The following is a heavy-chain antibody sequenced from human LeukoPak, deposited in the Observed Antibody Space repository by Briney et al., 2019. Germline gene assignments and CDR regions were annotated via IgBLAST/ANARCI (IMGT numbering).Heavy chain of an antibody. CDR1: GFTFSSYE. Sequence: GGSLRLSCAASGFTFSSYEMDWVRQAPGKGLEWVSYISSSGSTIYYADSVKGRFTISRDNAKNSLYLQMNSLRAEDTAVYYCARSERIAAAVSFDYWGQGTLVTVSS. D-gene: IGHD6-13*01. CDR2: ISSSGSTI. V-gene: IGHV3-48*03. J-gene: IGHJ4*02. CDR3: ARSERIAAAVSFDY.